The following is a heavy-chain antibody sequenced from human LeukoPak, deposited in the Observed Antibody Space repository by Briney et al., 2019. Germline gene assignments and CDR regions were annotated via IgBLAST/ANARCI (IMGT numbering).Heavy chain of an antibody. Sequence: GGSLGLSCAASGFTFSNAWMSWVRQAPGKGLEWVGRIKSKTDGGTTDYAAPVKGRFTISRDDSKNTLYLQMNSLKTEDTAVYYCATEQWLVETYYWGQGTLVTVSS. CDR3: ATEQWLVETYY. CDR1: GFTFSNAW. J-gene: IGHJ4*02. CDR2: IKSKTDGGTT. V-gene: IGHV3-15*01. D-gene: IGHD6-19*01.